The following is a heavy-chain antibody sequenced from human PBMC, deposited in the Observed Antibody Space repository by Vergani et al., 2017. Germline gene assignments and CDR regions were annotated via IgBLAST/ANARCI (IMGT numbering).Heavy chain of an antibody. CDR1: GFTFRSYY. CDR2: IKPDGSEK. CDR3: ARDRAGAARYWYFDL. D-gene: IGHD6-6*01. J-gene: IGHJ2*01. Sequence: EVQLVESGGGLVQPGGSLRLSCAASGFTFRSYYMSWVRQAPGKGLECVANIKPDGSEKYYVDSVRGRFTISRDNTKNSMYLQMNSLRAEDTAVYYCARDRAGAARYWYFDLWGRGTLVTVSS. V-gene: IGHV3-7*01.